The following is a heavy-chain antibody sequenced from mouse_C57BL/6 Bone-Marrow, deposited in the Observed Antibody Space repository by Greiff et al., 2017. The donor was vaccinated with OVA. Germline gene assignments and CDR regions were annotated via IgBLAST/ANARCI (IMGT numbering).Heavy chain of an antibody. J-gene: IGHJ1*03. CDR3: ASLTGTEYFDV. CDR2: IYPRSGNT. CDR1: GYTFTSYG. V-gene: IGHV1-81*01. D-gene: IGHD4-1*01. Sequence: QVQLQQSGAELARPGASVKLSCKASGYTFTSYGISWVKQRTGQGLEWIGEIYPRSGNTYYNEKLKGKGTMTADKSSSTAYMELRSLTSDDAAVYFCASLTGTEYFDVWGTGTTVTVSS.